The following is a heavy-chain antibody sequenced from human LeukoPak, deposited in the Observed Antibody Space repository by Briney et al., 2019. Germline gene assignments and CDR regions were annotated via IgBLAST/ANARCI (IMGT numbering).Heavy chain of an antibody. D-gene: IGHD1-26*01. J-gene: IGHJ4*02. CDR2: ISYDGTNK. CDR3: GRGNSGSPETPDY. CDR1: GFTFSSYA. V-gene: IGHV3-30-3*01. Sequence: GRSLRLSCAASGFTFSSYAMHWVRQAPGKGLEWVALISYDGTNKYYADSVKGRFTISRDNSENTLFLQMDSLRAEDTAVYYCGRGNSGSPETPDYWGQGTLATVSS.